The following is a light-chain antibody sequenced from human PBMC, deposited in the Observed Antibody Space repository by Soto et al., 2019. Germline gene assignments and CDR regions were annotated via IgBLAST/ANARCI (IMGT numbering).Light chain of an antibody. Sequence: QSVLTQPPSASGTPGQRVTISCSGSSSNIGINVLSWYQQLPGAAPKLLIDSNDHRPSGVPDRFSGSKSGTSASLAISGLQSEDEADYYCAAWDDSLNGYAFGPGTKLTVL. CDR1: SSNIGINV. J-gene: IGLJ1*01. CDR3: AAWDDSLNGYA. V-gene: IGLV1-44*01. CDR2: SND.